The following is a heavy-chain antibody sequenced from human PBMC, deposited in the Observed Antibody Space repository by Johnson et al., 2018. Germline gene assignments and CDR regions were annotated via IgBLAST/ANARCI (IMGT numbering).Heavy chain of an antibody. Sequence: QVQLQESGPGLVKPSETLSLTCTVSGGSISSYYWSWIRQPPGKGLEWIGYIYYSGSTNYNPSLKSRVTISVDTSKNQFSLKLSSVTAAETAVYYCASHDSSGYWRPDAFDIWGQGTMVTVSS. D-gene: IGHD3-22*01. CDR1: GGSISSYY. CDR2: IYYSGST. J-gene: IGHJ3*02. V-gene: IGHV4-59*01. CDR3: ASHDSSGYWRPDAFDI.